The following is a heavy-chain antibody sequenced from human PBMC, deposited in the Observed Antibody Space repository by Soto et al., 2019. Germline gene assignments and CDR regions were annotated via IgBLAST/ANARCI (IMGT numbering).Heavy chain of an antibody. CDR3: ARVGVVTAAGTSDY. Sequence: QVQLVESGGGLVRPGGSLRLSCAASGFTFSDYYMSWIRQVPGKGLGWVAYISGTSDSIPHADSVKGRFTISRDNAKNSLYLQMNSLRAEDTAVYYCARVGVVTAAGTSDYWGQGTLVTVSS. CDR2: ISGTSDSI. J-gene: IGHJ4*02. V-gene: IGHV3-11*06. CDR1: GFTFSDYY. D-gene: IGHD6-13*01.